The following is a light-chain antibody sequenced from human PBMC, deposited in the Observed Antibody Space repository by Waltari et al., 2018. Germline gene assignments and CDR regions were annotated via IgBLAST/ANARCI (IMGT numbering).Light chain of an antibody. CDR2: NTS. Sequence: EIVLTQSPGPLSLSPGERATLSCRASQSVGRSLVWYQQKPSQAPRLVIYNTSTRATGIPDRFGGSGSGTDFSLTISRLEPEDFAVYFCQHNVRLPVTFGQGTKVEIK. J-gene: IGKJ1*01. CDR1: QSVGRS. CDR3: QHNVRLPVT. V-gene: IGKV3-20*01.